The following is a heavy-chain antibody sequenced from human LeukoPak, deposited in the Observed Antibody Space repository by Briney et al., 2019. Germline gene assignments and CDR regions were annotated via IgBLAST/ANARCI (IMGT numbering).Heavy chain of an antibody. V-gene: IGHV3-43D*03. Sequence: GGSLRLSCAASGFTFDDYAMHWVRQAPGKGLEWVSFISWDGGSTYYADSVKGRFTISRDNSKNTLYLQMNSLRAEDTAVYYCAKDIYRYSGSQGYMDVWGKGTTVSISS. CDR1: GFTFDDYA. CDR3: AKDIYRYSGSQGYMDV. CDR2: ISWDGGST. J-gene: IGHJ6*03. D-gene: IGHD1-26*01.